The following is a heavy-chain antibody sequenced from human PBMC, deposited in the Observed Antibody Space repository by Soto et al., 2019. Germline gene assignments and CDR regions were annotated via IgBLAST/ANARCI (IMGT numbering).Heavy chain of an antibody. J-gene: IGHJ4*02. CDR3: VRRRDGYNGPVFDY. D-gene: IGHD5-12*01. V-gene: IGHV4-31*03. CDR2: IYYSGST. Sequence: QVQLQESGPGLVKPSQTLSLTCTVSGGSISSGGYYWSWIRQHPGKGLEWIGYIYYSGSTYYNPSLKSRVTITVDTSKNQVSLKLSSGTAADTAVYYCVRRRDGYNGPVFDYWGQGTLVTVSS. CDR1: GGSISSGGYY.